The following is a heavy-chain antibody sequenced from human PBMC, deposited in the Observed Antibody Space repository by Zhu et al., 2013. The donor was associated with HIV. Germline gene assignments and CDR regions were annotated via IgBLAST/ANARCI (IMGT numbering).Heavy chain of an antibody. CDR1: GYVFTSFG. CDR2: ISGYNGKT. CDR3: ARDGRYSSSFYDAFDL. D-gene: IGHD6-13*01. V-gene: IGHV1-18*01. Sequence: QDQLVQSGAEIKKPGASVKVSCRASGYVFTSFGISWLRQAPGQRLQWMGWISGYNGKTNYARNTHDRVTMTVDISSSTAYLELRSLRSDDTAIYYCARDGRYSSSFYDAFDLWGQGTMVTVSS. J-gene: IGHJ3*01.